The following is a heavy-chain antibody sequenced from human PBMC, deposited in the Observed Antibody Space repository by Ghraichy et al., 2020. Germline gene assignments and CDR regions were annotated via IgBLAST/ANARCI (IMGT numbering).Heavy chain of an antibody. V-gene: IGHV3-7*03. D-gene: IGHD3-22*01. CDR3: ARDYYYYSSGFFGRFDS. CDR2: IKQDGSET. J-gene: IGHJ4*02. Sequence: GESLRLSCAASGFILSNYWMSWVRQPPGKGLEWVATIKQDGSETYYVGSVKGRFTVSRDNAKNSLYLQMSSLSAEDTAVYYCARDYYYYSSGFFGRFDSWGQGALVTVSS. CDR1: GFILSNYW.